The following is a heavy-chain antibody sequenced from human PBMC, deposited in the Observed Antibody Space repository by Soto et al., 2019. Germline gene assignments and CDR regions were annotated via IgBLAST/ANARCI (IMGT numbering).Heavy chain of an antibody. D-gene: IGHD3-22*01. CDR3: ARTTYDSSGYYYGSIDY. CDR1: GGSISSGGYY. CDR2: TYYSGST. J-gene: IGHJ4*02. V-gene: IGHV4-31*03. Sequence: SETLSLTCTVSGGSISSGGYYWSWIRQHPGKGLEWIGYTYYSGSTCYNPSLKSRVTISVDTSKNQFSLKLSSVTAADTAVYYCARTTYDSSGYYYGSIDYWGQGTLVTVSS.